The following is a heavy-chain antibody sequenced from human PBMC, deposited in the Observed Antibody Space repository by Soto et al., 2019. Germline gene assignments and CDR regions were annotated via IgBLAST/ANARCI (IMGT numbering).Heavy chain of an antibody. V-gene: IGHV1-3*01. CDR3: ARGEFLSYDDY. J-gene: IGHJ4*02. CDR2: INAGNGNT. D-gene: IGHD3-16*01. CDR1: GYSFTSYA. Sequence: QVQLVQSGEEVKKPGASVKVSCKASGYSFTSYAMHWVRQAPGQRLEWMGWINAGNGNTKYSQKFQGRVTITRDTSASTAYMELSSLRSEDTAVYYCARGEFLSYDDYWGQGTLVTVSS.